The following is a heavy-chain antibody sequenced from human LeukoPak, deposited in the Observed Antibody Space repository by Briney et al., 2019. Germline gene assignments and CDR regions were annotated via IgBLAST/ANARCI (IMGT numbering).Heavy chain of an antibody. Sequence: ASVKVSCKASGYTFTGYYMHWVRQAPGQGLEWMGWINPNSGSTNYAQKFQGRVTMTRDTSISTAYMELSSLRSEDTAVYYCAAGASRELDYWGQGTLVTVSS. CDR2: INPNSGST. CDR3: AAGASRELDY. CDR1: GYTFTGYY. V-gene: IGHV1-2*02. D-gene: IGHD6-25*01. J-gene: IGHJ4*02.